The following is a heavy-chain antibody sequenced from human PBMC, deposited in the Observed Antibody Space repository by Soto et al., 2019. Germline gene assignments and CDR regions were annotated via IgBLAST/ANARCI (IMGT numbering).Heavy chain of an antibody. CDR3: ARDRGSGNHMYYNMDV. V-gene: IGHV3-53*01. J-gene: IGHJ6*02. Sequence: GGSLRLSCAASGFTVSSNYMSWVRQAPGKGLEWVSVIYSGGSTYYADSVKGRFTISRDNSKNTLYLQMNSLRAEDTAVYYCARDRGSGNHMYYNMDVWGLGTSVTVSS. D-gene: IGHD3-10*01. CDR1: GFTVSSNY. CDR2: IYSGGST.